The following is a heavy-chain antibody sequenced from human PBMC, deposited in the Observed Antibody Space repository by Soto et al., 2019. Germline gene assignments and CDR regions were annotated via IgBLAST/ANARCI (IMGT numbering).Heavy chain of an antibody. CDR1: GASIISYY. Sequence: TLSLTCTVSGASIISYYWSWIRQPPGKGLEWIGYIYYSGSTYYNPSLKSRVTISVDTSKNQFSLKLSSVTAADTAVYYCARDDSGYYHSWGQGTLVTVSS. CDR3: ARDDSGYYHS. D-gene: IGHD3-22*01. V-gene: IGHV4-30-4*08. CDR2: IYYSGST. J-gene: IGHJ4*02.